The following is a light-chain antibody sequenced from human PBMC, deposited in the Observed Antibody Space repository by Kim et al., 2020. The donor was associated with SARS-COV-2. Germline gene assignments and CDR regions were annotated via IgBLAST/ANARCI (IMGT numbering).Light chain of an antibody. CDR2: GKN. Sequence: SSELTQDPAVSVALGQTVRITCQGDSLRSYYASWYQQKPGHAPVLVIYGKNNRPSGIPDRFSGSSSGNTASLTITGAQAEDEADYYCNSRDSSGNSVVFG. CDR1: SLRSYY. J-gene: IGLJ2*01. CDR3: NSRDSSGNSVV. V-gene: IGLV3-19*01.